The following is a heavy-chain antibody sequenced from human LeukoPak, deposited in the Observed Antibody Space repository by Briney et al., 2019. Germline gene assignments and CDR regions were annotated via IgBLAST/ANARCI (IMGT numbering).Heavy chain of an antibody. D-gene: IGHD3-3*01. Sequence: GGSLRLSCAASGFTFSGYWMSWVRQAPGKGLEWVANIKQDGSEKYYVDSMKGRFSISRDNAKNSLYLQMNSLRAEDTAVYYCARDRRAPYYDFRSSYIDHYYMDVWGKGTTVTVSS. V-gene: IGHV3-7*01. CDR3: ARDRRAPYYDFRSSYIDHYYMDV. J-gene: IGHJ6*03. CDR1: GFTFSGYW. CDR2: IKQDGSEK.